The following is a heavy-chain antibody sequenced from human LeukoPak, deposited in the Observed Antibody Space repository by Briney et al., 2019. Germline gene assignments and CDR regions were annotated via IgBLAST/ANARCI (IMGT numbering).Heavy chain of an antibody. CDR2: IRHDGSDK. CDR3: AKCDSTGYYSVELVDY. Sequence: GGSLRLSCAASGFTFSRNGIHWVRQAPGKGPEWVAFIRHDGSDKYYADSVKGRFTISRDNFKNTVYLQMNSLRAEDTAVYYCAKCDSTGYYSVELVDYWGQGTLVTVSS. V-gene: IGHV3-30*02. D-gene: IGHD3-22*01. CDR1: GFTFSRNG. J-gene: IGHJ4*02.